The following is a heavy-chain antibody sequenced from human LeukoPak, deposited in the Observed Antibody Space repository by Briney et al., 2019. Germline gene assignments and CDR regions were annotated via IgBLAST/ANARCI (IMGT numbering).Heavy chain of an antibody. Sequence: GESLKISCKGSGYNFTSYWIGWVRQMPGKGLEWMGIIYPGDSDTRYSPSFQGQVTISADKSISTAYLQWSSLKASDTAMYYCARLGGYSSPYPGDYYYYMDVWGKGTTVTVSS. D-gene: IGHD6-6*01. J-gene: IGHJ6*03. CDR3: ARLGGYSSPYPGDYYYYMDV. CDR2: IYPGDSDT. CDR1: GYNFTSYW. V-gene: IGHV5-51*01.